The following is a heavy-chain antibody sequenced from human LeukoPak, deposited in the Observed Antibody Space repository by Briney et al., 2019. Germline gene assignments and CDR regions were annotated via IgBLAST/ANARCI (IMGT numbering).Heavy chain of an antibody. CDR3: ARLMGYYDSSGYYLSGYFDY. CDR2: IYHSGST. D-gene: IGHD3-22*01. J-gene: IGHJ4*02. Sequence: SETLSLTCTVSGGSISSYYWSWIRQPPGKGLEWVGSIYHSGSTYYNPSLKSRVTISVDTSKNQFSLKLSSVTAADTAVYYCARLMGYYDSSGYYLSGYFDYWGQGTLVTVSS. CDR1: GGSISSYY. V-gene: IGHV4-59*04.